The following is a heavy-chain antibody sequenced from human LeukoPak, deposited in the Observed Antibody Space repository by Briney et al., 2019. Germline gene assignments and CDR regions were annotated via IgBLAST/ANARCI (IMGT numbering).Heavy chain of an antibody. Sequence: SETLSLTCTVSGGSISSYYWSWIRQPPGKGLEWIGYIYYSGSTNYNPSLKSRVTISVDTSKNQFSLKLSSVTAADTAVYYCARHTTVTTLPYFDYWGQGTLVTVSS. J-gene: IGHJ4*02. CDR1: GGSISSYY. V-gene: IGHV4-59*08. CDR3: ARHTTVTTLPYFDY. D-gene: IGHD4-17*01. CDR2: IYYSGST.